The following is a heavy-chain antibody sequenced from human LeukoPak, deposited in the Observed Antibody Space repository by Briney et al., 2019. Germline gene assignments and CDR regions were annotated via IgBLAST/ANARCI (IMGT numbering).Heavy chain of an antibody. V-gene: IGHV3-53*01. CDR1: GFTVSTNC. CDR2: IYSDGST. Sequence: PGGPLRLSCAASGFTVSTNCMSWVRQAPGKGLEWVSLIYSDGSTYYSDSVKGRFTISRDNSKNTLYLQMHSLRPEDTAVYYCARATRQWELPDYWGQGTLVTVSS. D-gene: IGHD1-26*01. CDR3: ARATRQWELPDY. J-gene: IGHJ4*02.